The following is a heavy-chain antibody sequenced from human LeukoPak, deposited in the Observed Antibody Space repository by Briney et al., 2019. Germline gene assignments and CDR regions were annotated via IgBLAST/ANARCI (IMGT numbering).Heavy chain of an antibody. CDR1: GFSFTNAW. V-gene: IGHV3-15*01. J-gene: IGHJ4*02. D-gene: IGHD4/OR15-4a*01. CDR3: TWLWAGANCH. Sequence: GGSLRLSCAASGFSFTNAWMSWVRQAPGKGLEWVGRIKSKTDGGATDYAAPVKGRFTISRDESKNTLYLQMNSLKTEDTAVYYCTWLWAGANCHWGQGTLVTVSS. CDR2: IKSKTDGGAT.